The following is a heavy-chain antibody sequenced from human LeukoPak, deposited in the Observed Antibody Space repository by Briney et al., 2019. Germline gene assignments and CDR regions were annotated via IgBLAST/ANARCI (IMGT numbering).Heavy chain of an antibody. CDR1: GFTFGSYT. Sequence: PGGSLRLSCAASGFTFGSYTLNWVRQPPGGGLEWVSSISGNSDDIHYADSVKGRFTISRDNAKNSLYLQMSSLRAEDTAVYYCTSGYWGQGTLVIVSS. J-gene: IGHJ4*02. V-gene: IGHV3-21*01. CDR3: TSGY. CDR2: ISGNSDDI.